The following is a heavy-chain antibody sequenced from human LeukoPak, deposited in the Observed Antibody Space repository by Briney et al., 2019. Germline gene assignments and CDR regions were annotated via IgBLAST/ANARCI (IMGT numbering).Heavy chain of an antibody. Sequence: GGSLRLSCAASGFTFSSYAVSWVRQAPGKGLEWVSAISGSGGSTYYADSVKGRFTISRDNSKNTLYLQMNSLRAEDTAVYYCAKDLHYGSGSFDYWGQGTLVTVSS. CDR1: GFTFSSYA. D-gene: IGHD3-10*01. J-gene: IGHJ4*02. CDR3: AKDLHYGSGSFDY. CDR2: ISGSGGST. V-gene: IGHV3-23*01.